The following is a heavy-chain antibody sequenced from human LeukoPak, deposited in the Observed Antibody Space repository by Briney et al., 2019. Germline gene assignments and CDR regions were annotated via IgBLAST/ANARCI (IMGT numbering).Heavy chain of an antibody. CDR3: ARRLGYCSSTSCNHNWFDP. V-gene: IGHV1-18*01. CDR1: GYTFTSYG. J-gene: IGHJ5*02. D-gene: IGHD2-2*03. CDR2: ISAYNGNT. Sequence: GASVKVSCKASGYTFTSYGISWVRQAPGQGLEWMGWISAYNGNTNYAQKLQGRVTMTTDTSTSTAYMELRSLRSDDTAVYYCARRLGYCSSTSCNHNWFDPWGQGTLVTVSS.